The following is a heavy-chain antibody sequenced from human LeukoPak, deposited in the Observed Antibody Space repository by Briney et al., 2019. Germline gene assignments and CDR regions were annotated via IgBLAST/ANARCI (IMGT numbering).Heavy chain of an antibody. Sequence: GGSLRLSCAASGLTFSTSAMNWVRQVTGKGLEWLAAISGSGDSKYHADSVKGRFTISRDNSKNTLYLQMNSLRADDTAVYFCAKDLRYCSSTICYYSGMNVWGQGTTVTVSS. V-gene: IGHV3-23*01. CDR1: GLTFSTSA. CDR2: ISGSGDSK. J-gene: IGHJ6*02. CDR3: AKDLRYCSSTICYYSGMNV. D-gene: IGHD2-21*01.